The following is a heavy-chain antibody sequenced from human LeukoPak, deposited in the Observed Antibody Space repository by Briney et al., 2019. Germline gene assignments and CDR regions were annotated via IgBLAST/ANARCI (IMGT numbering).Heavy chain of an antibody. CDR3: AKDSINSELGYCSGTSCSLDS. J-gene: IGHJ5*02. V-gene: IGHV3-23*01. Sequence: PGGSLRLSCTASGFTFSNYVMTWVRQAPGKGLEVVSIIGSSGASTFYADSVKGRFTISRDNSKNTLNLQMNSLRAEDTAIYYCAKDSINSELGYCSGTSCSLDSWGQGTLVTVSS. D-gene: IGHD2-2*01. CDR1: GFTFSNYV. CDR2: IGSSGAST.